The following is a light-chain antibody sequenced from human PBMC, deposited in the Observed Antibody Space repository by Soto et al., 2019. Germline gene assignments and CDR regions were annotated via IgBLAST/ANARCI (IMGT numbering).Light chain of an antibody. J-gene: IGKJ1*01. CDR2: DAS. CDR3: QQYNSYWT. Sequence: DIQMTQSPSTLSASVGDRVTITCRASQSISSWLAGYQQKPGKAPKLLIYDASSLERGVPSRFSGSGSGTEFTLTISSLQPDDFATYYCQQYNSYWTFGQGTKVEIK. CDR1: QSISSW. V-gene: IGKV1-5*01.